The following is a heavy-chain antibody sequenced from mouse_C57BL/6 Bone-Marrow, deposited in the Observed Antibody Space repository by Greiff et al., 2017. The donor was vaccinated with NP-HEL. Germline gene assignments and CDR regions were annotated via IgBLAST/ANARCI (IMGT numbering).Heavy chain of an antibody. CDR2: ISDGGSYT. Sequence: EVKVEESGGGLVKPGGSLKLSCAASGFTFSSYAMSWVRQTPEKRLEWVATISDGGSYTYYPDNVKGRFTISRDNAKNNLYLQMSHLKSEDTAMYYCAREGYSRGQGTLVTVSA. CDR1: GFTFSSYA. V-gene: IGHV5-4*01. J-gene: IGHJ3*01. CDR3: AREGYS. D-gene: IGHD3-2*02.